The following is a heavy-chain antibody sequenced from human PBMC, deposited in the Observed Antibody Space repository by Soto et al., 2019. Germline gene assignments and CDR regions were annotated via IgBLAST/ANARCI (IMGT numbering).Heavy chain of an antibody. CDR2: IYHTGGR. Sequence: SETLSLTCFVSGDSINNTYWWSWVRQAPGKGLEWIGEIYHTGGRGYMPSLRGRITLSVDTSKNQFSLKLTSVTAADTALYYCARGGQDFWSGPFDYWGRGALVTVSS. CDR3: ARGGQDFWSGPFDY. CDR1: GDSINNTYW. J-gene: IGHJ4*02. V-gene: IGHV4-4*02. D-gene: IGHD3-3*01.